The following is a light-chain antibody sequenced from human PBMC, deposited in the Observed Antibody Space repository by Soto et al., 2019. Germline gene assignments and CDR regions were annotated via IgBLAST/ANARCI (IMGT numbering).Light chain of an antibody. J-gene: IGKJ3*01. V-gene: IGKV1-33*01. CDR3: QQYDSVPVFT. CDR2: DAS. Sequence: DIQMTHSPSSLSASVGDRVTITCQASQDVSYYLNWYQQKPGTTPNLLIYDASNLETGVPSRFSGSGSGTDFTFTISSLQPKDIATYYCQQYDSVPVFTFGPATKVDIK. CDR1: QDVSYY.